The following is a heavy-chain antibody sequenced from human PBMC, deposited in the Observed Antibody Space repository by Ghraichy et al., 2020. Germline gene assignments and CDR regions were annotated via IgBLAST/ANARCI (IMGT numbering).Heavy chain of an antibody. Sequence: GGSLRLSCAASGFTFSNYAMHWVRQAPGKGLEYVSGINTNGGSTYYANSVKGRFTISRDNSKNTLFLQMGSLRPEDMAVYYCARDRYNSGRFAYAFDMWGQGTMVTVSS. CDR3: ARDRYNSGRFAYAFDM. J-gene: IGHJ3*02. D-gene: IGHD6-19*01. CDR1: GFTFSNYA. V-gene: IGHV3-64*01. CDR2: INTNGGST.